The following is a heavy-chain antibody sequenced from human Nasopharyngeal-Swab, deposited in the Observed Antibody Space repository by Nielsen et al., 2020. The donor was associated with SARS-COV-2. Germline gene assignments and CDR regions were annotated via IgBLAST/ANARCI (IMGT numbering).Heavy chain of an antibody. D-gene: IGHD3-9*01. J-gene: IGHJ5*02. CDR3: ARWDSLTAPP. V-gene: IGHV3-21*01. Sequence: GESLKISCVVSGVPFSNTIVTWVRQAPGKGLEWVSSISSGSGYIFYADSVKGRFTVSRDNAKSSLFLQMNSLRADDTAVYYCARWDSLTAPPWGQGTLVTVSS. CDR2: ISSGSGYI. CDR1: GVPFSNTI.